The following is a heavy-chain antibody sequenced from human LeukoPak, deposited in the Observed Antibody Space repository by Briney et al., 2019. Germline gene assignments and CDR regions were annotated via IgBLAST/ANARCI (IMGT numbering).Heavy chain of an antibody. V-gene: IGHV3-23*01. CDR1: GFTFNTYA. J-gene: IGHJ4*02. CDR2: ISASGAGT. D-gene: IGHD1-14*01. CDR3: AKDWSGSDYFDY. Sequence: GGSLRLSCAASGFTFNTYAMSWVRQAPGKGLEWVSSISASGAGTYYADSVKGRFAISRDNSENTVYLQMNSLRAEDTAIYYCAKDWSGSDYFDYWGQGTLVTVSS.